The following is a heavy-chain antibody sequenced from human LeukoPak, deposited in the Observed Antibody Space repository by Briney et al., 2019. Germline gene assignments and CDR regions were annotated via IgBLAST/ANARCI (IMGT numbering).Heavy chain of an antibody. CDR3: ARYCSSTTCYDY. V-gene: IGHV3-11*03. CDR2: ISSSSSYT. CDR1: GFTFSDYY. Sequence: GGSLRLSCAASGFTFSDYYMSWIRQAPGKGLEWVSYISSSSSYTNYADSVKGRFTISRDNAKNSLYLQMNSLRAEDTAVYYCARYCSSTTCYDYWGQGTLVTVSS. D-gene: IGHD2-2*01. J-gene: IGHJ4*02.